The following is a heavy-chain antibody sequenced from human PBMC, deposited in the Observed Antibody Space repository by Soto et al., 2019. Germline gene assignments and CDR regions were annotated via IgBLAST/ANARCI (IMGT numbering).Heavy chain of an antibody. CDR2: IDPSDSQT. J-gene: IGHJ4*02. CDR3: ARQIYDSDTGPNFQYYFDS. Sequence: GESLKISCNGSGYSFAGYWITWVRQKPGRGLEWMGRIDPSDSQTYYSPSFRGHVTISVTKSITTVFLQWSSLRASDTAMYYCARQIYDSDTGPNFQYYFDSWGQGTPVTVSS. D-gene: IGHD3-22*01. V-gene: IGHV5-10-1*01. CDR1: GYSFAGYW.